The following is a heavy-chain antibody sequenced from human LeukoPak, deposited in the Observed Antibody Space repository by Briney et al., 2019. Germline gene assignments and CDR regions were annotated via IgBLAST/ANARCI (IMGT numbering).Heavy chain of an antibody. V-gene: IGHV4-59*08. CDR3: ARLDGNWNYFDY. CDR1: GGSISRYY. CDR2: IHYTGST. J-gene: IGHJ4*02. Sequence: SETLSLTCSVSGGSISRYYWSWIRQPPGKGLEWIAYIHYTGSTNYNPSLKSRVTISMDTSKNQFSLKLTSVTAADTAVYYCARLDGNWNYFDYWGQGTLVTVSS. D-gene: IGHD1-20*01.